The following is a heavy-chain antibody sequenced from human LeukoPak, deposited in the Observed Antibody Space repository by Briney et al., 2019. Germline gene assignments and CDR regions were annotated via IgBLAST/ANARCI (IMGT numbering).Heavy chain of an antibody. V-gene: IGHV1-18*04. CDR2: ISAYNGDT. CDR3: ARDPSNTSGWYIYFDY. D-gene: IGHD6-19*01. J-gene: IGHJ4*02. Sequence: ASVKVSCKASGYTFTSYYMHWVRQAPGQGLEWMGWISAYNGDTKYAQKLQGRVTMTTDTSTTTAYLELRSLRSDDTAVYYCARDPSNTSGWYIYFDYWGQGTLVTVSS. CDR1: GYTFTSYY.